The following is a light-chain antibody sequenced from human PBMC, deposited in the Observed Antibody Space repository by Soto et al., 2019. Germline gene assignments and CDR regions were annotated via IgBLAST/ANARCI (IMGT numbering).Light chain of an antibody. V-gene: IGKV1-39*01. CDR1: QSISSY. CDR3: QQSYSTPGT. Sequence: DTQITQFPAYLTSSLLDRVTITCRASQSISSYLNWYQQKPGKAPKLLIYAASSLQSGVPSRFSGSGSGTDFTLIISSLQPEDFATYYCQQSYSTPGTFGQGTKVDIK. CDR2: AAS. J-gene: IGKJ1*01.